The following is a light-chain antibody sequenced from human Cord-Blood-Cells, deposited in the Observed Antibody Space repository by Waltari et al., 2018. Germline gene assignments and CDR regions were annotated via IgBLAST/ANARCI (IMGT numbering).Light chain of an antibody. V-gene: IGKV3-11*01. CDR1: QSVSSY. Sequence: IVLTQSPATLSLSPGERAPLSCRPSQSVSSYLAWYQQKPGQAPRLLIYDASNRATGIPARFSGSGSGTDFTLTISSLEPEDFAVYYCQQRSNWPSVTFGGGTKVEIK. CDR3: QQRSNWPSVT. CDR2: DAS. J-gene: IGKJ4*01.